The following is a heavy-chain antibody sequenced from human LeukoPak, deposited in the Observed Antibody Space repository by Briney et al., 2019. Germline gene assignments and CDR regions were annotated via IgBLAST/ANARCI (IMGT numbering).Heavy chain of an antibody. J-gene: IGHJ6*03. D-gene: IGHD3-3*01. V-gene: IGHV4-30-4*08. CDR2: IYYSGST. CDR1: GGSISSGDYY. Sequence: SQTLSLTCTVAGGSISSGDYYWSWIRQPPGKGLEWIGYIYYSGSTYYNPSLKSRVTISVDTSKNQFSLKLSSVTAADTAVYYCTSLGSIFGTYYMDVWGKGTTVTVSS. CDR3: TSLGSIFGTYYMDV.